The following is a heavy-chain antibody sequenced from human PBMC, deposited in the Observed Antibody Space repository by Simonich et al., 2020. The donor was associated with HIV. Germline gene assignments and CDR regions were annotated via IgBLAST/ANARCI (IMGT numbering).Heavy chain of an antibody. CDR3: ATHGPGSYSSALDI. Sequence: QVQLVQSGAEVKKPGASVKVSCKASGYTFTDYNIHWVRRAPGQGLEWMGRVNPTSGGTDYPQKFQGRVTMTRDKSITTAYMELSRLRSDDTAFYYCATHGPGSYSSALDIWGQGTMVTVSS. J-gene: IGHJ3*02. D-gene: IGHD1-26*01. CDR1: GYTFTDYN. CDR2: VNPTSGGT. V-gene: IGHV1-2*06.